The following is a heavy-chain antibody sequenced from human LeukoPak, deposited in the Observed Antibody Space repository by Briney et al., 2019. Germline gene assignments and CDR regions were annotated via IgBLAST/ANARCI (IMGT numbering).Heavy chain of an antibody. D-gene: IGHD2-21*02. CDR1: GGSISSSSYY. CDR3: AREEYCGGDCYAGLDY. V-gene: IGHV4-39*07. CDR2: IYYSGST. J-gene: IGHJ4*02. Sequence: SETLSLTCTVSGGSISSSSYYWGWIRQPPGKGLEWIGSIYYSGSTYYNPSLKSRVTISVDTSKNQFSLKLSSVTAADTAVYYCAREEYCGGDCYAGLDYWGQGTLVTVSS.